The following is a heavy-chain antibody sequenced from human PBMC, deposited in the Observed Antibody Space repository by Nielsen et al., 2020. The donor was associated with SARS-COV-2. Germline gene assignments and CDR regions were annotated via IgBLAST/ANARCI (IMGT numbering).Heavy chain of an antibody. V-gene: IGHV7-4-1*02. CDR3: ARDFRIAAAGTGGY. D-gene: IGHD6-13*01. J-gene: IGHJ4*02. CDR1: GYTFSNYA. CDR2: ISTNTGNP. Sequence: ASVKVSCKASGYTFSNYAMNWVRQAPGQGLEWMGWISTNTGNPTYAQGFTGRFVFSLDTPVSTAYLHISNLKAEDTAVYYCARDFRIAAAGTGGYWGQGTLVTVSS.